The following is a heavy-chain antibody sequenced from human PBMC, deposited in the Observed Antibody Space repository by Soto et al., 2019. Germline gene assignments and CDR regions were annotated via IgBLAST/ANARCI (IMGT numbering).Heavy chain of an antibody. CDR3: ARQRTSVVTQAYFDV. D-gene: IGHD2-21*02. CDR2: IYYSGST. V-gene: IGHV4-39*01. Sequence: SETLSLTCTVTGDSISSRSYYWGWIRQPPGKGLEWIGSIYYSGSTYNNPSLRSRVSMSIDTSKDQFSLKLKSVTAADTALYFCARQRTSVVTQAYFDVWGSGSLVTVSS. J-gene: IGHJ4*02. CDR1: GDSISSRSYY.